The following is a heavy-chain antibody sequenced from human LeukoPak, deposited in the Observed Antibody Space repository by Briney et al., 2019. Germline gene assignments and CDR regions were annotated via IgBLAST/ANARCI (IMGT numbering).Heavy chain of an antibody. CDR3: ARPYSSGWRGAFDI. Sequence: GGSLRLSCAASGFTFSSYAMHWVRQAPGKGLEWVAVISYDGSNKYYADSVKGRFTISRDNSKNTLYLQMNSLRAEDTAVYYCARPYSSGWRGAFDIWGQGKMVTVSS. D-gene: IGHD6-19*01. J-gene: IGHJ3*02. CDR2: ISYDGSNK. V-gene: IGHV3-30*04. CDR1: GFTFSSYA.